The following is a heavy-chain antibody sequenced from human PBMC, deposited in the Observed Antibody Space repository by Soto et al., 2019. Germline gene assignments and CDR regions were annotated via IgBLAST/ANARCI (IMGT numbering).Heavy chain of an antibody. CDR1: GFTFSSYA. CDR2: ISYDGSNK. D-gene: IGHD6-13*01. J-gene: IGHJ6*02. V-gene: IGHV3-30-3*01. Sequence: QVQLVESGGGVVQPGRSLRLSCAASGFTFSSYAMHWVRQAPGKGLEWVAVISYDGSNKYYADSVKGRFTISRDNSKNTLYLQMNSLRAEDTAVYYCATLWGAAAGLKYYYYYYGMDVWGQGTTVTVSS. CDR3: ATLWGAAAGLKYYYYYYGMDV.